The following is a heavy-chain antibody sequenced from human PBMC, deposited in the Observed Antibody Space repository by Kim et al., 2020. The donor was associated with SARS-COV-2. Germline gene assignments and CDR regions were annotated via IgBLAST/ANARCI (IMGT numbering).Heavy chain of an antibody. J-gene: IGHJ4*02. D-gene: IGHD5-18*01. Sequence: AQKFQGRVTMTEDTSTDTAYMELSSLRSEDTAVYYCATPSRGYSYGHFDYWGQGTLVTVSS. V-gene: IGHV1-24*01. CDR3: ATPSRGYSYGHFDY.